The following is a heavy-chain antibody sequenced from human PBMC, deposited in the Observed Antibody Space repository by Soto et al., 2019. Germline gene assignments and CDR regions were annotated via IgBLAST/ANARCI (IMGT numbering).Heavy chain of an antibody. V-gene: IGHV4-34*01. CDR2: INHSGST. CDR1: CGSFSGYY. Sequence: SETLSLTCAVYCGSFSGYYWSWIRQPPGKGLEWIGEINHSGSTNYNPSLKSRVTISVDTSKNQFSLKLSSVTAADTAVYYCARVRAVAARVGAFDIWGQGTMVTVSS. J-gene: IGHJ3*02. CDR3: ARVRAVAARVGAFDI. D-gene: IGHD2-15*01.